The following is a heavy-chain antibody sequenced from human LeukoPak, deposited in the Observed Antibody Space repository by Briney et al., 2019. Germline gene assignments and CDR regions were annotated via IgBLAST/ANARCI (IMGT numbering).Heavy chain of an antibody. CDR3: ARHRGDYGGPDY. V-gene: IGHV4-39*01. CDR1: GGSISNSNYY. CDR2: IYYSGST. J-gene: IGHJ4*02. D-gene: IGHD4-23*01. Sequence: SETLSLTCTVSGGSISNSNYYWAWIRQPPGKGLEWIGSIYYSGSTYYNASLKSRLTISVDTSSNQFSLKLSSVTAADTAVYYCARHRGDYGGPDYWGQGTLVTVSS.